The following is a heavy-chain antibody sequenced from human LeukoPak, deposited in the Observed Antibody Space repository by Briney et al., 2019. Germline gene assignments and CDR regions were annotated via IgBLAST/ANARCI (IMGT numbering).Heavy chain of an antibody. CDR2: ISAYNGNT. CDR1: GYTFTSYG. D-gene: IGHD3-3*01. J-gene: IGHJ5*02. CDR3: ARGKWLLSKNWFDP. Sequence: GASVKVSCKASGYTFTSYGISWVRQAPRQGLEWMGWISAYNGNTNYAQKLQGRVTMTTDTSTSTAYMELRSLRSDDTAVYYCARGKWLLSKNWFDPWGQGTLVTVSS. V-gene: IGHV1-18*01.